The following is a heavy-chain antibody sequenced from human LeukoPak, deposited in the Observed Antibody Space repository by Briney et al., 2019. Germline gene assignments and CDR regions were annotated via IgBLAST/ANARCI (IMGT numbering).Heavy chain of an antibody. D-gene: IGHD6-19*01. CDR1: GGSISSGGYS. CDR2: IYYSGST. V-gene: IGHV4-61*08. J-gene: IGHJ3*02. CDR3: AREQYSSGWFGDAFDI. Sequence: SQTLSLTCAVSGGSISSGGYSWSWIRQPPGKGLEWIGYIYYSGSTNYNPSLKSRVTISVDTSKNQFSLKLSSVTAADMAVYYCAREQYSSGWFGDAFDIWGQGTMVTVSS.